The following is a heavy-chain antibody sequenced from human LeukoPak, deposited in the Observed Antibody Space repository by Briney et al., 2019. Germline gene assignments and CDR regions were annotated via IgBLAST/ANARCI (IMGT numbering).Heavy chain of an antibody. Sequence: GGSLRLSRAASGFILSNYGMHWVRQGPGKGLEWVAFIRYDGSNKYNTDSVKGRFTISRDSSKNTLYLQMNSLRAEDTAVYYCARDSSGWFAFDIWGQGTMVTVSS. D-gene: IGHD6-19*01. V-gene: IGHV3-30*02. J-gene: IGHJ3*02. CDR2: IRYDGSNK. CDR3: ARDSSGWFAFDI. CDR1: GFILSNYG.